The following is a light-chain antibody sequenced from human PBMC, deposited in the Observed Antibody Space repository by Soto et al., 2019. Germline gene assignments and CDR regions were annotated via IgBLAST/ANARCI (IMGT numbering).Light chain of an antibody. CDR2: DSS. V-gene: IGKV3-11*01. Sequence: ETVLTQSPATLSLSPGERATLSCRASQSVNTYLAWYQQKPGQAPRLLIYDSSTRATGIPPRFSGSGSGTDFTLTISSLEPEDFAVYYCQQRSSWPLLTFGGGTKVEIK. CDR1: QSVNTY. J-gene: IGKJ4*01. CDR3: QQRSSWPLLT.